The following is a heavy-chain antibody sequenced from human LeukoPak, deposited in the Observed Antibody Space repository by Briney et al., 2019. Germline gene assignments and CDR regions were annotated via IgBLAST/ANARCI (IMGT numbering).Heavy chain of an antibody. J-gene: IGHJ4*02. V-gene: IGHV3-23*01. CDR3: AKSIGQQLTLDY. Sequence: GGSLRLSCAASGFTFSSYAMSWVRQAPGKGLERVSAISGSGGSTYYADSVKGRFTISRDNSKNTLYLQMNSLRAEDTAVYYCAKSIGQQLTLDYWGQGTLVTVSS. D-gene: IGHD6-13*01. CDR2: ISGSGGST. CDR1: GFTFSSYA.